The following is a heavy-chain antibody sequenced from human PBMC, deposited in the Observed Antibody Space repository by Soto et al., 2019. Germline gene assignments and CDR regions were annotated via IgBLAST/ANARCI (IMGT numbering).Heavy chain of an antibody. CDR1: GGSFSGYQ. Sequence: SETLSLTCAVYGGSFSGYQWNWIRQLPGKGLEWIGEINNSGTTNYNPSLKSRLTISVDTYRKQFSLKLNSVTAADSAVYYCARGAYYDFWSGSNYYYLDVWGKGTPVNVSS. J-gene: IGHJ6*03. D-gene: IGHD3-3*01. CDR2: INNSGTT. CDR3: ARGAYYDFWSGSNYYYLDV. V-gene: IGHV4-34*01.